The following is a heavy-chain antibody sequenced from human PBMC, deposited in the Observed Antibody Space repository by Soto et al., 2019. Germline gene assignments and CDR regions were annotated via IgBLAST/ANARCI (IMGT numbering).Heavy chain of an antibody. J-gene: IGHJ4*02. V-gene: IGHV4-39*02. CDR2: IYYTGST. CDR1: GGSISSDSAY. D-gene: IGHD1-7*01. CDR3: AREDHLNSGFDF. Sequence: QLQLQESGPGLVKPSETLSLTCSVSGGSISSDSAYWGWIRQPPGKGLEWIGNIYYTGSTYYSSSLRGRITISVDTSKNQVSLKLNSVTAADTSVYYCAREDHLNSGFDFWCRGTLITVSS.